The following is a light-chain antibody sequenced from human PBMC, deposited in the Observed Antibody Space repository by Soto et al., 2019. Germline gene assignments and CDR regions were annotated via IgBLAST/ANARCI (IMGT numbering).Light chain of an antibody. J-gene: IGKJ2*01. CDR1: QSISSW. V-gene: IGKV1-5*03. CDR3: QQYNSYPHT. Sequence: DIQLTQSPSTLSPSVGDRVTITCRASQSISSWLAWYQQKPGKAPKLLIYKASSLQSGVPSRFSGSGSGTEFTLTISSLQPDDFATDYCQQYNSYPHTFGQGTKLEIK. CDR2: KAS.